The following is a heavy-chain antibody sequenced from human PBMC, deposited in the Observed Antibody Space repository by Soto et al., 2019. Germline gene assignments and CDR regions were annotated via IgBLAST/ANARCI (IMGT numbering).Heavy chain of an antibody. D-gene: IGHD2-15*01. J-gene: IGHJ6*02. CDR1: GYNFNRYG. Sequence: ASVKVSCKASGYNFNRYGISWVRQAPGQGLEWMGWISTYNSNTKYAQKLEGRVTMTTDTFTSTDYMELRRLTSDDTAVYYCAREGYCSSVSCPLYPNAHFGSDLWG. CDR3: AREGYCSSVSCPLYPNAHFGSDL. V-gene: IGHV1-18*01. CDR2: ISTYNSNT.